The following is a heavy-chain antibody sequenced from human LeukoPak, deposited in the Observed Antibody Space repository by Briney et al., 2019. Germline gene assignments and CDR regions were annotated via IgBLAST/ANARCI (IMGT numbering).Heavy chain of an antibody. J-gene: IGHJ6*03. Sequence: GASVKVSCKASGYTCTSYDINWVRQATGQGLEWMGWMNPNSGNTGYAQKFQGRVTITRNTSISTAYMELSSLRYEDTAVYYCARRLVETYMDVWGKGTTVTVSS. CDR3: ARRLVETYMDV. D-gene: IGHD2-8*02. CDR2: MNPNSGNT. V-gene: IGHV1-8*03. CDR1: GYTCTSYD.